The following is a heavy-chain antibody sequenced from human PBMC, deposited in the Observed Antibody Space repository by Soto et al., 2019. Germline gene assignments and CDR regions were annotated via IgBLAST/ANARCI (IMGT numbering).Heavy chain of an antibody. D-gene: IGHD2-2*01. CDR2: INHSGST. V-gene: IGHV4-34*01. CDR1: GGSFSGYY. J-gene: IGHJ6*02. Sequence: SETLSLTCAVYGGSFSGYYWSWIRQPPGNGLEWIGEINHSGSTNYNPSLKSRVTISVDTSKNQFSLKLSSVTAADTAVYYCARGVVRSSTRAYYYYYYGMDVWGQGTTVTVSS. CDR3: ARGVVRSSTRAYYYYYYGMDV.